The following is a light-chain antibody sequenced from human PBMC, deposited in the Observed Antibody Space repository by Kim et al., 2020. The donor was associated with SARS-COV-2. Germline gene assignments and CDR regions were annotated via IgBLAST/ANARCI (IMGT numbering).Light chain of an antibody. CDR3: QAWDISTVV. J-gene: IGLJ2*01. CDR2: KDT. V-gene: IGLV3-1*01. CDR1: KLGDKY. Sequence: SYELTQPPSVSVSPGQTASITCSGDKLGDKYAYWYQQKPGQSPVLVLYKDTKRPSGIPERFSGSNSGNTATLTISGTQAMDEADYYCQAWDISTVVFGGGTKVTVL.